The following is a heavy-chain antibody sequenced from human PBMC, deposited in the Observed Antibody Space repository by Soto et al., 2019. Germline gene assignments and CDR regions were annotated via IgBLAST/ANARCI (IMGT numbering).Heavy chain of an antibody. D-gene: IGHD3-9*01. Sequence: ASVKVSCKASGYTFTSYGISWVRQAPGQGLEWVGWISAYNGNTNYAQKLQGRVTMTTDTSTSTAYMEPRSLRSDDTAVYYCARDGLTGYRDTIDYWGQGTLVTVSS. V-gene: IGHV1-18*01. CDR3: ARDGLTGYRDTIDY. J-gene: IGHJ4*02. CDR2: ISAYNGNT. CDR1: GYTFTSYG.